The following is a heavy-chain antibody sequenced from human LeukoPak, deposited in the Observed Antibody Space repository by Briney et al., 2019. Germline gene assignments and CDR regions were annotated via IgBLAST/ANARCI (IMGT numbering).Heavy chain of an antibody. V-gene: IGHV1-69*01. D-gene: IGHD3-16*01. J-gene: IGHJ6*02. CDR3: ARAMGSNYYYYGMDA. CDR2: IIPIFGTA. Sequence: ASVKVSCKASGGTFSSYAISWVRQAPGQGLEWMGGIIPIFGTANYAQKFQGRVTITADESTSTAYMELSSLRSEDTAVYYCARAMGSNYYYYGMDAWGQGTTVTVSS. CDR1: GGTFSSYA.